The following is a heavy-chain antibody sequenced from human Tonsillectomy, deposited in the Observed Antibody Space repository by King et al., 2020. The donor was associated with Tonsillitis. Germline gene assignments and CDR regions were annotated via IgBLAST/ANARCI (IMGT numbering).Heavy chain of an antibody. CDR1: GFTFDDYA. V-gene: IGHV3-9*01. Sequence: VQLVESGGGLVQPGRSLRLSCAASGFTFDDYAMHWVRQAPGKGMEWVSGISWNSGSIGYADSVKGRFTVSRDNAKNSLYLQMNSLRAEDTDLYYCAKAYSTYVRGHFDYWGQGTLVTVSS. J-gene: IGHJ4*02. CDR2: ISWNSGSI. CDR3: AKAYSTYVRGHFDY. D-gene: IGHD6-13*01.